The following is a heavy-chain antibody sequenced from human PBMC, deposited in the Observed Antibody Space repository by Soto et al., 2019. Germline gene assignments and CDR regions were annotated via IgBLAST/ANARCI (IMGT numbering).Heavy chain of an antibody. J-gene: IGHJ4*02. V-gene: IGHV3-53*01. Sequence: GGSLRLSCEASGFPFSDAWINWVRQATGKGLEWVAESFSSGGTQYADSVKGRFTISRDNSRNMVFLQMNGLRVEDTALYYCARDREPDGIWTFDSWGQGALVTVSS. CDR3: ARDREPDGIWTFDS. CDR2: SFSSGGT. CDR1: GFPFSDAW. D-gene: IGHD3-9*01.